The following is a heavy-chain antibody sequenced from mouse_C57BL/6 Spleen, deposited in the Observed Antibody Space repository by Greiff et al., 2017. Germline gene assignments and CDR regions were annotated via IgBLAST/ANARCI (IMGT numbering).Heavy chain of an antibody. CDR2: IYPGDGDT. CDR1: GYAFSSYW. Sequence: QVQLQQSGAELVKPGASVKISCKASGYAFSSYWMNWVKQRPGKGLEWIGQIYPGDGDTNYNGKFKGKATLTADKSSSTAYMQRSSLTSEDAAVYFCARSGLLDYFDDWGQGTTLTVSS. CDR3: ARSGLLDYFDD. V-gene: IGHV1-80*01. D-gene: IGHD3-2*02. J-gene: IGHJ2*01.